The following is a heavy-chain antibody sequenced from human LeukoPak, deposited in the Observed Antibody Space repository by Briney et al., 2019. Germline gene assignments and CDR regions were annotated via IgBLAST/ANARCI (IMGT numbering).Heavy chain of an antibody. CDR2: VYYGGST. J-gene: IGHJ4*02. CDR3: ARVLNPWFGEFAFDY. Sequence: PSETLSLTCAVSGASINDFYWTWIRQPPGKGLEWIGYVYYGGSTNYNPSLKSRVSMSVDTSKNQFSLKLTSVTAADTAVYYCARVLNPWFGEFAFDYWGQGTLVTVSS. D-gene: IGHD3-10*01. V-gene: IGHV4-59*01. CDR1: GASINDFY.